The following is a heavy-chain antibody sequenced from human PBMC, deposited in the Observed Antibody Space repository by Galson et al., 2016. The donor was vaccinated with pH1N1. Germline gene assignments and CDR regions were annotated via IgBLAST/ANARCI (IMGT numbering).Heavy chain of an antibody. CDR3: AKGGLAPGDY. Sequence: SLRLSCAASGFTFSTYWMHWVRQAPGKGLEWVANIKQDGSEKYYLDSVKGRFTISRDNAKESLFLQMNSLRAEDTAVYYCAKGGLAPGDYWGQGTQVTVSS. J-gene: IGHJ4*02. D-gene: IGHD6-19*01. CDR2: IKQDGSEK. CDR1: GFTFSTYW. V-gene: IGHV3-7*01.